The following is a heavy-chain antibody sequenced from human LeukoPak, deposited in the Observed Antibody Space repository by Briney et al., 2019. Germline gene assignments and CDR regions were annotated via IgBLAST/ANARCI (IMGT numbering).Heavy chain of an antibody. CDR3: ARDGDDYYDSSGVVDY. D-gene: IGHD3-22*01. V-gene: IGHV1-18*01. Sequence: ASVKVSCKASGYTFTSYGISWVRQAPGQGLEWMGGISAYNGNTNYAQKLQGRVTMTTDTSTSTAYMELRSLRSDDTAVYYCARDGDDYYDSSGVVDYWGQGTLVTVSS. CDR1: GYTFTSYG. J-gene: IGHJ4*02. CDR2: ISAYNGNT.